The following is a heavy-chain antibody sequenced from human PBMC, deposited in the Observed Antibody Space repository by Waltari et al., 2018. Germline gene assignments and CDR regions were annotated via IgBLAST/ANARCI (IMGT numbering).Heavy chain of an antibody. CDR1: GFTFSSYA. J-gene: IGHJ4*02. CDR3: ASCSGGSCYSDY. D-gene: IGHD2-15*01. CDR2: ISGSGGST. V-gene: IGHV3-23*04. Sequence: EVQLVESGGGLVQPGGSLRLSCAASGFTFSSYAMSWVRQAPGKGLEWVSAISGSGGSTYYTDSVKGRFTISRDNSKNTLYLQMNSLRAEDTAVYYCASCSGGSCYSDYWGQGTLVTVSS.